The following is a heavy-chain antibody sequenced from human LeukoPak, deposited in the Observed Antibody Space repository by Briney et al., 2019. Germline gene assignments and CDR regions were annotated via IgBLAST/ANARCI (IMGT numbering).Heavy chain of an antibody. CDR2: ISWNSGSI. Sequence: GRSLRLSCAASGFTFDDYAMHWVRQAPGKGLEWVSGISWNSGSIGYADSVKGRFTISRDNAKNSLYLQMNSLRAEDTAVYYCATHVLRYFDWLARDYYFDYWGQGTLVTVSS. V-gene: IGHV3-9*01. CDR3: ATHVLRYFDWLARDYYFDY. D-gene: IGHD3-9*01. CDR1: GFTFDDYA. J-gene: IGHJ4*02.